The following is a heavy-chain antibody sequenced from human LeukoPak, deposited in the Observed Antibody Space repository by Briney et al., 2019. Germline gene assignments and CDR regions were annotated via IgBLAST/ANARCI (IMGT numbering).Heavy chain of an antibody. CDR3: ARDRNADSLYSSGWYYMDV. CDR1: GGTFSSYA. Sequence: GASVKVSCKASGGTFSSYAISWVRQAPGQGLEWMGGIIPIFGTANYAQKFQGRVTITTDESTSTAYMELSSLRSEDTAVYYCARDRNADSLYSSGWYYMDVWGKGTTVTVSS. V-gene: IGHV1-69*05. J-gene: IGHJ6*03. CDR2: IIPIFGTA. D-gene: IGHD6-19*01.